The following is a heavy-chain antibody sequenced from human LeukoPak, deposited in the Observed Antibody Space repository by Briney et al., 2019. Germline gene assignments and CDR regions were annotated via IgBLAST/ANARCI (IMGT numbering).Heavy chain of an antibody. D-gene: IGHD3-10*01. J-gene: IGHJ4*02. CDR3: VKSQGAGSPQHFDS. CDR2: ISGSGGST. CDR1: GFTFSSYA. V-gene: IGHV3-23*01. Sequence: GGSLRLSCAASGFTFSSYAMSWVRQAPGKGLEWVSAISGSGGSTYYADSVKGRYTISRDNSKNTVYLQMNSLRAEDTAVYYCVKSQGAGSPQHFDSWGQGTLVTVSS.